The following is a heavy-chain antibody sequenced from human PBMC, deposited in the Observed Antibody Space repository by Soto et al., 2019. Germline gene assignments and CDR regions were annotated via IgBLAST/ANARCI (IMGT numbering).Heavy chain of an antibody. D-gene: IGHD6-19*01. J-gene: IGHJ4*02. CDR3: ASLQTSGWYGVH. V-gene: IGHV1-2*02. CDR1: GYSFTGYY. CDR2: IYPNSGDT. Sequence: QVQLVQSGADVKQPGASVKVSCKASGYSFTGYYIHWLRQAPGQGLEWMAWIYPNSGDTKSAQKFQGRLTLTRDTSITTAYMESSSLRSDDTAIYYCASLQTSGWYGVHWGQGTLVTVSS.